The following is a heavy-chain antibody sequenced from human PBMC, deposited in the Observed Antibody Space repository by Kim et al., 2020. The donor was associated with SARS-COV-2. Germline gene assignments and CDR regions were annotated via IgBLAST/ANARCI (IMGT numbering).Heavy chain of an antibody. D-gene: IGHD3-22*01. V-gene: IGHV3-11*06. Sequence: KGRFTISRDNAKKSLYLQMSSLRAEDTAVYYCARCLYYYYDSSGYYPTDYWGQGTLVTVSS. CDR3: ARCLYYYYDSSGYYPTDY. J-gene: IGHJ4*02.